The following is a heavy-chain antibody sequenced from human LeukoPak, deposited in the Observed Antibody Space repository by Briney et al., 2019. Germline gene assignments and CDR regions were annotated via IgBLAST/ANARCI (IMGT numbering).Heavy chain of an antibody. V-gene: IGHV3-21*01. CDR3: ARDPRGAARPGY. CDR1: GFTFSSYS. J-gene: IGHJ4*02. D-gene: IGHD6-6*01. CDR2: ISSSSSYI. Sequence: GGSLRLSCAASGFTFSSYSMDWVRQAPGKGLEWVSSISSSSSYIYYADSVKGRFTISRDNAKNSLYLQMNSLRAEDTAVYYCARDPRGAARPGYWAQGTLVTVSS.